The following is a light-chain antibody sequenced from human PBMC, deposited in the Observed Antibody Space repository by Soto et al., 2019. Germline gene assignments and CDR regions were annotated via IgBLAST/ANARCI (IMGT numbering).Light chain of an antibody. Sequence: EIVMTQSPATLSVSPGGRATLSCRASQSISDTLAWYQQKPGQAPRLLIYSASRRATGFPGRFSGSGSGTDFTLTISSLQSEDLAVYYCQQYYSTPPNTFGQGTKLEIK. J-gene: IGKJ2*01. CDR2: SAS. CDR3: QQYYSTPPNT. CDR1: QSISDT. V-gene: IGKV3-15*01.